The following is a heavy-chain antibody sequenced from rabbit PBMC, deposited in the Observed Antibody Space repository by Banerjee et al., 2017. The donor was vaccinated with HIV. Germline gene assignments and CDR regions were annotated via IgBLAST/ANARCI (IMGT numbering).Heavy chain of an antibody. CDR3: ARRADYAGGGNFNL. CDR2: INTSSGNT. V-gene: IGHV1S45*01. D-gene: IGHD4-2*01. J-gene: IGHJ4*01. CDR1: GFSFSNKYV. Sequence: QEQLVESGGGLVQPEGSLTLTCTASGFSFSNKYVMCWVRQAPGKGLEWIACINTSSGNTVYASWAKGRFTISKTPSTTVTLQMTSLTAADTATYFCARRADYAGGGNFNLWGPGTLVTVS.